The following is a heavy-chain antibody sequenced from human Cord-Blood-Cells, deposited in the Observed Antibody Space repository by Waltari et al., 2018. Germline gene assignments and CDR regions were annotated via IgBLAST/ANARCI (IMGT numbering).Heavy chain of an antibody. CDR3: ARESIAAHPGYFDY. D-gene: IGHD6-6*01. J-gene: IGHJ4*02. CDR2: INPNSGCT. Sequence: QVQLVQSGAEVKKPGASVKVSCKASGYTFTGYYMHWVRQAPGQGLEWIGWINPNSGCTNYAQKVQGRVTMARDTSISTAYMERSRLRSDDTAVYYCARESIAAHPGYFDYWSQGTLVTVSA. CDR1: GYTFTGYY. V-gene: IGHV1-2*02.